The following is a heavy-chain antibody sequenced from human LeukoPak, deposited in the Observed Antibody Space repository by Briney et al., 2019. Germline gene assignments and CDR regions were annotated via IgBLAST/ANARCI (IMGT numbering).Heavy chain of an antibody. CDR2: ISHGGRT. D-gene: IGHD4-17*01. CDR1: GGSISGTTFY. CDR3: ASPPTYGEYEKFDY. V-gene: IGHV4-39*01. Sequence: PSETLSLTCTVSGGSISGTTFYWGWIRQPPGKGLEWIGSISHGGRTYYNPSLKSRVTISVDTSKNQFSLKLNSVTAADTAVYYCASPPTYGEYEKFDYWGHGTLVTVSS. J-gene: IGHJ4*01.